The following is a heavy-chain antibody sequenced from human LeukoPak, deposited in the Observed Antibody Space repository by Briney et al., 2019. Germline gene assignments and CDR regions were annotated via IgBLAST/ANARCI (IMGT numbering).Heavy chain of an antibody. CDR2: INNGGSDT. V-gene: IGHV3-74*01. CDR3: ARNNWGIDE. D-gene: IGHD7-27*01. CDR1: GFKFSNHW. J-gene: IGHJ4*02. Sequence: GGSLRLSCAASGFKFSNHWMHWVRQSPGKGLVWVARINNGGSDTSHADSVEGRFTISRDNAANTLYLQMNSLRVEDTAMYFCARNNWGIDEWGQGTLVTVSS.